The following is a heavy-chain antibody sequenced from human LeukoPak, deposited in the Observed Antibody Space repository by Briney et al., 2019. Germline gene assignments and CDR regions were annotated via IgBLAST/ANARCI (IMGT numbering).Heavy chain of an antibody. CDR1: GGSISSGDYY. Sequence: ASQTLSLTCTVSGGSISSGDYYWSWIRQPPGKGLEWIGYIYYSGSTYYNPSLKSRVTISVDTSKNQFSLKLSSVTAADTAVYYCARVVTKFFGVVYYFDYWGQGTLVTVSS. J-gene: IGHJ4*02. V-gene: IGHV4-30-4*08. CDR3: ARVVTKFFGVVYYFDY. D-gene: IGHD3-3*01. CDR2: IYYSGST.